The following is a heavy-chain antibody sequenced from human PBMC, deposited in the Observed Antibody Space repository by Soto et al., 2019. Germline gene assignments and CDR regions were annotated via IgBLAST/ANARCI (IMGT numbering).Heavy chain of an antibody. J-gene: IGHJ3*02. Sequence: QVQLVQSGAEVKKPGSSVKVSCKASGGTFSSYAISWVRQAPGQGLEWMGGIIPTFGTANYAQKFQGRVTITADESTSTAYMGVSSLRSEDTALYYCARDRRVSKQQHDAFDIWGQGTMVTVSS. CDR3: ARDRRVSKQQHDAFDI. CDR1: GGTFSSYA. V-gene: IGHV1-69*01. CDR2: IIPTFGTA. D-gene: IGHD6-13*01.